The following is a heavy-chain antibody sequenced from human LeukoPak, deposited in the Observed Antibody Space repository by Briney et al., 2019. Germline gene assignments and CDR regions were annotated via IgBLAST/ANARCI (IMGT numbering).Heavy chain of an antibody. D-gene: IGHD3-10*01. CDR1: GGSISSYY. CDR2: ISSSGST. CDR3: ARDSGTTGEVKFDP. V-gene: IGHV4-4*07. Sequence: SETLSLTCNLSGGSISSYYWSWIRQPAGKGLEWIGRISSSGSTTYNPSLKSRVTMSVDTSKNQFSLKVTSVTAADTAVYYCARDSGTTGEVKFDPWGQGTLVTVSS. J-gene: IGHJ5*02.